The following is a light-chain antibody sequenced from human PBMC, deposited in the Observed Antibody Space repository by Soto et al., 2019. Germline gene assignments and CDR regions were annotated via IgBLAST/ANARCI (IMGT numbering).Light chain of an antibody. V-gene: IGLV2-14*01. CDR1: SSDVGGYNY. CDR3: SSYTSSSTPYYV. Sequence: QSVLNQPASLSGSPGQSITISCTGNSSDVGGYNYVSWYQQHPGKAPKLMIYDVSNRPSGVSNRFSGSKSGNTASLTISGLQAEDEADYYCSSYTSSSTPYYVFGTGTKVTVL. CDR2: DVS. J-gene: IGLJ1*01.